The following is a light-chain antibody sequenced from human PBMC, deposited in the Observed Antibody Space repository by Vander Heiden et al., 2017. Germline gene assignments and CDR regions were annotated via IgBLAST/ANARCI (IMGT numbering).Light chain of an antibody. CDR2: GNS. CDR1: SSTIVAGYD. J-gene: IGLJ3*02. CDR3: QSSDSSLSGGV. V-gene: IGLV1-40*01. Sequence: SVLTQPPSLSGAPGDRVTISCTWSSSTIVAGYDVHWYQQLPGTAPKLLIYGNSNRPSGVPDRFSGSKSGTSASRAINGLQAEDEADYYCQSSDSSLSGGVFGGGTKLTVL.